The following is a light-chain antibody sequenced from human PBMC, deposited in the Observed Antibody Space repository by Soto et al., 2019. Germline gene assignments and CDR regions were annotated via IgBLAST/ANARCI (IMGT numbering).Light chain of an antibody. CDR3: ISYTVSRSYV. V-gene: IGLV2-14*01. CDR1: SSDIGTYDH. J-gene: IGLJ1*01. CDR2: SVS. Sequence: QSVLTQPASVSGSPGQSITISCSGTSSDIGTYDHVAWFQQFPGKTPKLMIYSVSNRPSGVSYRFSGSKSGNTASLTISGLQAEDEAGYYCISYTVSRSYVFGTGTKVTVL.